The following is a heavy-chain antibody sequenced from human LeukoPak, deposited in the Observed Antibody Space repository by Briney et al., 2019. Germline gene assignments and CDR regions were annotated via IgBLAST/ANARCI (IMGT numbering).Heavy chain of an antibody. CDR3: ARLYCSGASCYANLDY. V-gene: IGHV3-7*04. CDR1: GFPFSSCW. Sequence: GGSLRLSCAASGFPFSSCWMSWVRQAPGKGLEWVANIKQDGSQKYYVDSVRGRFTISRDNAENSLYLQMNSLTAEYTAVYYCARLYCSGASCYANLDYWGQGTLVAVSS. CDR2: IKQDGSQK. D-gene: IGHD2-15*01. J-gene: IGHJ4*02.